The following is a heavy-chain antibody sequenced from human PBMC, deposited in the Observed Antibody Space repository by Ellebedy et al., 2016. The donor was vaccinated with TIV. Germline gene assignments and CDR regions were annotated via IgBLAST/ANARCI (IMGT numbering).Heavy chain of an antibody. J-gene: IGHJ5*02. CDR1: GFNFDDNG. Sequence: PGGSLRLSCAASGFNFDDNGMNWVRQAPGKGLEWVSYISGSASVTAYADSVKGRFTISRDNSRTSLYLQMNSLRVDDTAMYYCARSYGARTSGPWGQGTLVTVSS. CDR3: ARSYGARTSGP. D-gene: IGHD3-16*01. V-gene: IGHV3-48*04. CDR2: ISGSASVT.